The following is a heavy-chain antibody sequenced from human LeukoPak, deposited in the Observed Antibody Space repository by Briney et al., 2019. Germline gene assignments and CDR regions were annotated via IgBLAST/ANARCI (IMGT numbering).Heavy chain of an antibody. D-gene: IGHD3-16*01. Sequence: GESLKISCKGSGYRFTSYWIGWVRQMPGKGLEWMGIIYPGDSDNRYSPSFQGQVTISAHKSLSTAYLQWSSLKASDTAMYYCACATWRSHADTCVFDYWGQGTLVTVSS. CDR3: ACATWRSHADTCVFDY. V-gene: IGHV5-51*01. CDR2: IYPGDSDN. J-gene: IGHJ4*02. CDR1: GYRFTSYW.